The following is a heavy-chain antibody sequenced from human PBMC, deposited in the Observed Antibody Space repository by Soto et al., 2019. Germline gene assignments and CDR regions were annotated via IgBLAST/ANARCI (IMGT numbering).Heavy chain of an antibody. J-gene: IGHJ4*02. CDR3: ARIWGSGYYSLSDSEDY. Sequence: SETLSLTCTVSVGSISSSSYYWGWIRQPPGKGLEWIGSIYYSGSTYYNPSLKSRVTISVDTSKNQFSLKLSSVTAADTAVYYCARIWGSGYYSLSDSEDYWGQGTLVTVSS. CDR1: VGSISSSSYY. D-gene: IGHD3-22*01. V-gene: IGHV4-39*01. CDR2: IYYSGST.